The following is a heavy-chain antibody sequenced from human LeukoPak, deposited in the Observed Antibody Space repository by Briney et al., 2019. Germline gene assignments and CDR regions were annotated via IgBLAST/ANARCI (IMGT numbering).Heavy chain of an antibody. J-gene: IGHJ4*02. Sequence: GSLRLSCAASGFTFSSYSMNWVRQAPGKGLEWVSSISSSSSYINYADSVKGRFTISRDNAKNSLYLQMSSLRAEDTAVYYCARATDGDYVPYWGQGTLVTVSS. CDR3: ARATDGDYVPY. D-gene: IGHD4-17*01. CDR1: GFTFSSYS. V-gene: IGHV3-21*01. CDR2: ISSSSSYI.